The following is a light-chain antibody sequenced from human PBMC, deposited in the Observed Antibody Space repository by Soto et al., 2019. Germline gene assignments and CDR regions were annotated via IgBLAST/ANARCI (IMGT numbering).Light chain of an antibody. CDR2: EVN. CDR3: STYAGSNNVT. CDR1: RSDVGGYNY. V-gene: IGLV2-8*01. J-gene: IGLJ2*01. Sequence: QSALTEPPCASWSPGQSVTISCTGTRSDVGGYNYVSWYQQHPGKVPKLIIYEVNKRPSGIPVRFSGSKSGTTASLTVSGLQAEDEADYYCSTYAGSNNVTFGGGTKLTVL.